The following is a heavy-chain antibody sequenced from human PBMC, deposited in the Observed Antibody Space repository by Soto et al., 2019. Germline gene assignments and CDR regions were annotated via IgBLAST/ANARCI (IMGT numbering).Heavy chain of an antibody. CDR1: GFTFSSYW. D-gene: IGHD2-2*02. V-gene: IGHV3-7*03. CDR3: ARVDPTDIVVVPAAIEAWFDP. J-gene: IGHJ5*02. Sequence: EVQLVESGGGLVQPGGSLRLSCAASGFTFSSYWMSWVRQAPGKGLEWVANITQDGSEKYYVDSVKGRFTISRDNAKNSLYLQMNSLRAEDTAVYYCARVDPTDIVVVPAAIEAWFDPWGQGTLVTVSS. CDR2: ITQDGSEK.